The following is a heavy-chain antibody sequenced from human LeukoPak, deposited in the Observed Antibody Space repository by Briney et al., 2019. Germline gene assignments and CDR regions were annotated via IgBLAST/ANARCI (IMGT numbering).Heavy chain of an antibody. CDR2: IRSKTDGGTI. Sequence: GGSLRLSCVASGFILRNAYMSWVRQAPGKGLEWVGRIRSKTDGGTIDYATPVKDRFTISRDDSKNTLYLQMNSLKTEDTAVYYCTTAVAGTVRIDYWGQGTLVTVSS. D-gene: IGHD6-19*01. J-gene: IGHJ4*02. CDR3: TTAVAGTVRIDY. CDR1: GFILRNAY. V-gene: IGHV3-15*01.